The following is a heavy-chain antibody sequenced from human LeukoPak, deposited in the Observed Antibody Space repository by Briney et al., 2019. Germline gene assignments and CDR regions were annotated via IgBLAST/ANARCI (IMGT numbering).Heavy chain of an antibody. CDR1: GFTFSSHA. CDR2: IYYDGNND. D-gene: IGHD3-3*01. J-gene: IGHJ4*02. CDR3: ARDQLKFLEWGGGFFDY. Sequence: PGGSLRLSCVASGFTFSSHAMHWVRQAPGKGLEWLATIYYDGNNDFYADYVEGRFTISRDNSKNTLYLQLSSLRVEDTAVYYWARDQLKFLEWGGGFFDYWGQGTLVTV. V-gene: IGHV3-33*01.